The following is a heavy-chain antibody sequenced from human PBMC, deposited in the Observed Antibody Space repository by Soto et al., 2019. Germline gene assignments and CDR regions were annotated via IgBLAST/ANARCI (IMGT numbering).Heavy chain of an antibody. CDR3: ARDLDGSGSYFTDY. Sequence: QVQLVQSGAEVKKPGASVQVSCKASGYTFIIYGINWVRQAPGQGLEWMGWISASNGNTKYAQNLQGRVTMTTDTSTSTAYMELSSLRSDDTAVYNCARDLDGSGSYFTDYWGQGTLVTVSS. D-gene: IGHD3-10*01. CDR2: ISASNGNT. V-gene: IGHV1-18*01. J-gene: IGHJ4*02. CDR1: GYTFIIYG.